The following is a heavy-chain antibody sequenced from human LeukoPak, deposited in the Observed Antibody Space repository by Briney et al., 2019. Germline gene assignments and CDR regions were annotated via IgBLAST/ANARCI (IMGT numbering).Heavy chain of an antibody. D-gene: IGHD3-10*01. CDR3: ARVTYGSGSYWFDP. V-gene: IGHV3-11*06. CDR1: GFNFSDYY. Sequence: GGSLRLSCAASGFNFSDYYMSWIRQAPGKGLEWVSYISSSSYTNYADSVKGRFTISRDNAKNSLYLQMNSLRAEDTAVYYCARVTYGSGSYWFDPWGQGTLVTVSS. J-gene: IGHJ5*02. CDR2: ISSSSYT.